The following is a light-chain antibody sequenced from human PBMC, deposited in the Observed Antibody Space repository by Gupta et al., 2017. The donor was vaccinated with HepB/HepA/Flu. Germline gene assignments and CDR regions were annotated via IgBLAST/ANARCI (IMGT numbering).Light chain of an antibody. CDR1: RSSIGSNT. J-gene: IGLJ1*01. V-gene: IGLV1-44*01. CDR3: ASWDDSLNGYV. Sequence: QAVLTQPPSASGTPGQRVTISCSGSRSSIGSNTVNWYQQVPGTAPKLLMHNNNQRPSGVPDRFSGSKSGTSASLAISGLQSEDETDYYCASWDDSLNGYVFGTGTKVTV. CDR2: NNN.